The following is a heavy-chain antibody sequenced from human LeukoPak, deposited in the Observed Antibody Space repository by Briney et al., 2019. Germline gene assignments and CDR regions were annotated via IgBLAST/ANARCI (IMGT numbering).Heavy chain of an antibody. CDR1: GGTFSSYA. V-gene: IGHV1-69*05. J-gene: IGHJ4*02. D-gene: IGHD5-18*01. CDR2: IIPIFGTA. CDR3: ARDAEGGYSYGYSLNY. Sequence: SVKVSCKASGGTFSSYAISWVRQAPRQGLEWMGRIIPIFGTANYAQKFQGRVTITTDESTSTAYMELSSLRSEDTAVYYCARDAEGGYSYGYSLNYWGQGTLVTVSS.